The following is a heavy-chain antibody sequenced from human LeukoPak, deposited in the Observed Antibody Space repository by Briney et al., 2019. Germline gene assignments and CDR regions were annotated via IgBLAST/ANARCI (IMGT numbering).Heavy chain of an antibody. Sequence: PGGSLRLSCAASGFIFINYDMHWVRQAPGKGLEWVAIISYDGSNKYYGDSVKGRFTISRDNSKNTLYLQMNSLRAEDTAVYYCAKDHYYGSGSPNYWGLRTLVTVSS. CDR2: ISYDGSNK. V-gene: IGHV3-30*18. J-gene: IGHJ4*02. D-gene: IGHD3-10*01. CDR1: GFIFINYD. CDR3: AKDHYYGSGSPNY.